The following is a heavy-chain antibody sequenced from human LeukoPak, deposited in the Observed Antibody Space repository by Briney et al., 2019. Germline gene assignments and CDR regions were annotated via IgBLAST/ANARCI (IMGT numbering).Heavy chain of an antibody. CDR1: GFTFSSYG. V-gene: IGHV3-30*18. CDR2: ISYDGSNK. J-gene: IGHJ4*02. CDR3: AKEGGEDYGDYGDLWYYY. Sequence: GGSLRLSCAASGFTFSSYGMHWVRQAPGKGLEWVAVISYDGSNKYYADSVKGRFTISRDNSKNTLYLQMNSLRAEDTAVYYCAKEGGEDYGDYGDLWYYYWGQGTLVTVSS. D-gene: IGHD4-17*01.